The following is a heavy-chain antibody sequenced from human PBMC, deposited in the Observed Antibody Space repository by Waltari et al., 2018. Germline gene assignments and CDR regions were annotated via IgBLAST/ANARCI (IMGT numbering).Heavy chain of an antibody. V-gene: IGHV4-4*07. CDR3: AREGQQLVTFDY. J-gene: IGHJ4*02. CDR2: IYTSGST. Sequence: QVQLQESGPGLVKPSETLSLTCTVSGGPISSYYWSWIRQPAGKGLEWIGRIYTSGSTNYNPSLESRVAMSVDTSKNQFSLKLSSVTAADTAVYYCAREGQQLVTFDYWGQGTLVTVSS. CDR1: GGPISSYY. D-gene: IGHD6-13*01.